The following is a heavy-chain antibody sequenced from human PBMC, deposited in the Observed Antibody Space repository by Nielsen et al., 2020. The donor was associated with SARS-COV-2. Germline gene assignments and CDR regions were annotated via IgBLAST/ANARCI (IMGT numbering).Heavy chain of an antibody. J-gene: IGHJ3*02. V-gene: IGHV3-7*01. CDR2: IRRDSGAR. CDR3: ARDLSSDAFDI. D-gene: IGHD5/OR15-5a*01. CDR1: GFSLSNYW. Sequence: GESLKISCVGSGFSLSNYWMSWVRQAPGRGLEWVANIRRDSGARFYVDSVKGRFTISRDNAKNTLYLQMNSLRAEDTAVYYCARDLSSDAFDIWGQGTMVTVSS.